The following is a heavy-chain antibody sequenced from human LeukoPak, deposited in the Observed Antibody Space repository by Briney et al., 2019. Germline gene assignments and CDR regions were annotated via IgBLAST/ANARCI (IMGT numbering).Heavy chain of an antibody. J-gene: IGHJ6*03. D-gene: IGHD3-22*01. CDR2: ISSSSSYI. V-gene: IGHV3-21*01. Sequence: GGSLRLSCAASGFTFSSYSMNWVRQAPGKGLEWGSSISSSSSYIYYADSVKGRFTISRDNAKNSLYLQMNSLIAEDTAVYYCARLLVIPTYYYYYMDVWGKGTTVTVSS. CDR1: GFTFSSYS. CDR3: ARLLVIPTYYYYYMDV.